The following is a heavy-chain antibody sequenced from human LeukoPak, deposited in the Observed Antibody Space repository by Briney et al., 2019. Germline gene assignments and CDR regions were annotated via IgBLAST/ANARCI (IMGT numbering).Heavy chain of an antibody. D-gene: IGHD5-12*01. CDR1: GGSFSPYY. J-gene: IGHJ5*02. V-gene: IGHV4-34*01. CDR2: INHSRST. CDR3: ARVEDSGYDYRGRFDP. Sequence: SETLSLTCAVYGGSFSPYYWSWIRQSPDKGLEWIGEINHSRSTNYNPSLKSRVTISVDTSKNQFSLKLSSVTAADTAVYYCARVEDSGYDYRGRFDPWGQGTLVTVSS.